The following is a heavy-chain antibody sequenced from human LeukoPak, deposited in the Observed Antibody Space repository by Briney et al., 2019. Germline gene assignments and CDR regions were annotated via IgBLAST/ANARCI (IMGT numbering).Heavy chain of an antibody. V-gene: IGHV3-74*01. CDR2: INSDGSST. Sequence: PGGSLRLSCAASGFTFSSYWMHWVRQAPGKGLVWVSRINSDGSSTSYADSVKGRFTISRDNAKSTLYLQMNSLRAEDTAVYYCARDTSSGWYFDYWGQGTLVTVSS. D-gene: IGHD6-19*01. CDR1: GFTFSSYW. CDR3: ARDTSSGWYFDY. J-gene: IGHJ4*02.